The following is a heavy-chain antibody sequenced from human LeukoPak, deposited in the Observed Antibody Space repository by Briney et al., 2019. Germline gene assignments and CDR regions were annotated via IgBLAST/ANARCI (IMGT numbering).Heavy chain of an antibody. CDR2: ISYDGNNK. CDR1: GFTSSDFA. D-gene: IGHD5-18*01. V-gene: IGHV3-30*04. J-gene: IGHJ4*02. Sequence: GGSLRLSCAASGFTSSDFAIHWVRQAPGEGLEWVSVISYDGNNKYYSDSVKGRFTISRDNSKNMVYLQMNSLRAEDTAVYYCARVGRGYTYKVFYFDYWGQGTLVTVS. CDR3: ARVGRGYTYKVFYFDY.